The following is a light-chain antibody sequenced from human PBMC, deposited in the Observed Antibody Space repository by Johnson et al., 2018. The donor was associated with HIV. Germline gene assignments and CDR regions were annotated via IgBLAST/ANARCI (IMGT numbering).Light chain of an antibody. Sequence: QSVLTQPPSVSAAPGQKVTISCSGSSSNIGNNYVSWYQQLPGTAPKLLIYENNKRPSRIPDRFSGSKSGTSATLGITGLQTGDEADYYCGTWDSSLSVNYVFGTGTKVTVL. CDR1: SSNIGNNY. CDR3: GTWDSSLSVNYV. V-gene: IGLV1-51*02. J-gene: IGLJ1*01. CDR2: ENN.